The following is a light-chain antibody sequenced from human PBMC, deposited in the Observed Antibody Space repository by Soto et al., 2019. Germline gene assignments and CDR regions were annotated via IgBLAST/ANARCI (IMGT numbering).Light chain of an antibody. CDR1: SSNIGGGYD. CDR3: QSYDSSLSGREV. CDR2: GNR. Sequence: QSVLTQPPSVSGAPGQRVTISCTGSSSNIGGGYDVHWYQQIPGTAPKLLIYGNRNRPSGVPDRFSGSKSGTSASLAITGLQTEDEADYYCQSYDSSLSGREVFGGGTKLTVL. V-gene: IGLV1-40*01. J-gene: IGLJ3*02.